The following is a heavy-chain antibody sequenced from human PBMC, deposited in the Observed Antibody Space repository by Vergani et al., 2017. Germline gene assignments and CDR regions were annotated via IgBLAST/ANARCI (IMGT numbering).Heavy chain of an antibody. J-gene: IGHJ4*02. CDR1: GGSVSSSIW. Sequence: QMQLQESGPGLVKPPGTLSLTCAVSGGSVSSSIWWSWVRQPPGKGLEWIGEIYHSGTTNFNPSLKSRVTMSIDKSKNQFSLKLNSVTAADTAVYYCTRGYGDYGADWGQGILVTVSS. V-gene: IGHV4-4*03. CDR2: IYHSGTT. D-gene: IGHD4-17*01. CDR3: TRGYGDYGAD.